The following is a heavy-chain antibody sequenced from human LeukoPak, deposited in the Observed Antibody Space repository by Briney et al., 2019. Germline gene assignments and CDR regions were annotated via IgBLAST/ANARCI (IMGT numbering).Heavy chain of an antibody. Sequence: PSETLSLTCAVSGGSISSSNWWSWVRQPPGKGLEWNGEIYHSGSTNYNPSLKSRVTISVDTSKNQFSLKLSSVTAADTAVYYCATTTIRLGYWGQGTLVTVSS. J-gene: IGHJ4*02. D-gene: IGHD1-26*01. CDR3: ATTTIRLGY. CDR1: GGSISSSNW. V-gene: IGHV4-4*02. CDR2: IYHSGST.